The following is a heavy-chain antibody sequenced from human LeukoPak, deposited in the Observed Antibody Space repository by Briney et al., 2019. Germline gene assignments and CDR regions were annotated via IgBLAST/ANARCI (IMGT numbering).Heavy chain of an antibody. D-gene: IGHD2-15*01. CDR3: ARSATLVVVAATLDY. V-gene: IGHV3-11*01. CDR2: ISSSGSTI. Sequence: GGSLRLFCAAAGFTFSDYYMSWIRQAPGKGLEWVSYISSSGSTIYYADSVKGRFTISRDNAKNSLYLQMNSLRAEDTAVYYCARSATLVVVAATLDYWGQGTLVTVSS. CDR1: GFTFSDYY. J-gene: IGHJ4*02.